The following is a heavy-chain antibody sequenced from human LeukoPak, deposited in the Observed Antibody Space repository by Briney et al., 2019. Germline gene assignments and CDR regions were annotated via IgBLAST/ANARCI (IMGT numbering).Heavy chain of an antibody. CDR1: GFTFSGYW. V-gene: IGHV3-74*01. CDR3: ARDGRSGNFDK. Sequence: GGSLRLSCAASGFTFSGYWMHWVRQAPGKGLAWVSVIRSDGSITTYADSVEGRFTISRDTAKNTLYLQMNSLRAEDTAVYYCARDGRSGNFDKWGQGTLVSVSS. D-gene: IGHD1-26*01. J-gene: IGHJ4*02. CDR2: IRSDGSIT.